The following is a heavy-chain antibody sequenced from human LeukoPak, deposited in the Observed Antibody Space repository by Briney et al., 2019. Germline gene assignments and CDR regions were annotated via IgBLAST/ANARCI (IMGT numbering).Heavy chain of an antibody. V-gene: IGHV1-2*02. CDR1: GYTFTGYY. Sequence: ASVKVSCKASGYTFTGYYMHWVRQAPGQGLEWMGWINPNSGGTNYAQKFQGRVTMTRDTSISTAYMELSRLRSDDTAVYYCAIRADSSSWYYYYYGMDVWGQGTTVTVSS. CDR3: AIRADSSSWYYYYYGMDV. J-gene: IGHJ6*02. CDR2: INPNSGGT. D-gene: IGHD6-13*01.